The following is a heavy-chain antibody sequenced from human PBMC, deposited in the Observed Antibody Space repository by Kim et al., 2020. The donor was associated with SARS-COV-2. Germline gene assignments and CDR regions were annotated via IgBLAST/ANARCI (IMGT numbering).Heavy chain of an antibody. V-gene: IGHV4-34*01. Sequence: SETLSLTCAVFGGSFSGYYWSWIRQPPGKGLEWIGEINHSGSTYYNPSLKSRVTISVDKSNNHFSLELTSVTDADTAVYYCARRPVVSIIAGRPFDCWGQGTLVTVSS. CDR1: GGSFSGYY. D-gene: IGHD6-6*01. J-gene: IGHJ4*02. CDR2: INHSGST. CDR3: ARRPVVSIIAGRPFDC.